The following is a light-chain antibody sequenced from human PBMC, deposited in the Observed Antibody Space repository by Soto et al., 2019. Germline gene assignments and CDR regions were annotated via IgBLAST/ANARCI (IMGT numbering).Light chain of an antibody. CDR1: SSDVGGYNY. J-gene: IGLJ2*01. CDR3: SSFAGNNNLV. V-gene: IGLV2-8*01. CDR2: EVS. Sequence: QSALTQPPSASGSPGQSVTISCTGTSSDVGGYNYVSWYQQHPGKAPKLMISEVSKRPSGVPDRFSGSKSGNTVSLTVSGLQAEDEADYYCSSFAGNNNLVSGGGTKLTVL.